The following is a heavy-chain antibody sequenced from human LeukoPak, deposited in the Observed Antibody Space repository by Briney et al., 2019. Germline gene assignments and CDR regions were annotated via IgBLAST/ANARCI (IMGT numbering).Heavy chain of an antibody. Sequence: GSLRLSCAASGFTFRTYFIHWVRQSPGKGLEWIGYIYYSGSTNYNPSLKSRVTISVDTSKNQFSLKLNSVTAADTAVYYCARSDSSGYFPIDYWGQGTLVTVSS. CDR1: GFTFRTYF. V-gene: IGHV4-59*01. J-gene: IGHJ4*02. D-gene: IGHD3-22*01. CDR2: IYYSGST. CDR3: ARSDSSGYFPIDY.